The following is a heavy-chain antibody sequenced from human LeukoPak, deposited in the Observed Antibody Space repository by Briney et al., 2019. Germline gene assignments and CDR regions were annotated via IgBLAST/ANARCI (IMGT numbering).Heavy chain of an antibody. J-gene: IGHJ5*02. CDR1: GEPVSSGGYS. V-gene: IGHV4-31*03. CDR2: IYYSGTT. D-gene: IGHD3-10*01. CDR3: ASSYYGNAGYPT. Sequence: SETLSLTCTVSGEPVSSGGYSWIWIRQHPGKGLEWIGFIYYSGTTYYNPSLKSRLAISLDTSKNQFSVRLTSVTTADTGVYFCASSYYGNAGYPTWGQGTLVAVSS.